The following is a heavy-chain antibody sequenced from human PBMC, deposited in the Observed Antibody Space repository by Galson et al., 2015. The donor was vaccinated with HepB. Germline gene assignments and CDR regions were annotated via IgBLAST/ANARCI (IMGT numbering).Heavy chain of an antibody. Sequence: SVKVSCKASGYTFTSYAMHWVRQAPGQRLEWMGWINAGNGNTKYSQKFQGRVTITRDTSASTAYMELSSLRSEDTAVYYCARDKAIYCSSTSCYYYGMDVWGQGTTVTVSS. V-gene: IGHV1-3*01. CDR3: ARDKAIYCSSTSCYYYGMDV. CDR1: GYTFTSYA. CDR2: INAGNGNT. J-gene: IGHJ6*02. D-gene: IGHD2-2*01.